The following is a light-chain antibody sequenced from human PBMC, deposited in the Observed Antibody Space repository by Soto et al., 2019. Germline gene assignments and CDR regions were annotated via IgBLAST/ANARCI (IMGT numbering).Light chain of an antibody. CDR3: QPGSNWIT. J-gene: IGKJ5*01. V-gene: IGKV3-11*01. CDR1: QSVSSY. CDR2: DAS. Sequence: EIVVTQSPATLSLSPWERATLSCRASQSVSSYLAWYQQKPGQAPRLLIYDASSKATGITARFRGSESGTDFALTSGSLEPEDFAVYYCQPGSNWITFGQGTRLEIK.